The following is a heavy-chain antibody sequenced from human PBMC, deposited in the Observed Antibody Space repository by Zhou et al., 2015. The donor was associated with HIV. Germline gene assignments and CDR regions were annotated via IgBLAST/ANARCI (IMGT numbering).Heavy chain of an antibody. D-gene: IGHD3-22*01. J-gene: IGHJ3*02. CDR3: ARSSGNFDYAFEI. Sequence: QVQLVQSGAEVKKPGSSVKVSCKASGGTFRSDGISWVRQAPGQGLEWMGGIIPMFGTPNDAQKFQGRVTITADRSTSTAYMELSSLRSEDTAVYYCARSSGNFDYAFEIWGQGTKITVSS. CDR2: IIPMFGTP. V-gene: IGHV1-69*06. CDR1: GGTFRSDG.